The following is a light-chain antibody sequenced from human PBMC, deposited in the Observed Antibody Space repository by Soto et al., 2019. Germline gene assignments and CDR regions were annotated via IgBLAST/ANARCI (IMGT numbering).Light chain of an antibody. J-gene: IGLJ2*01. Sequence: QSALTQPASVSGSPGQSITISCIGTSSDVGTFNFVSWHQHHPGKVPKLIIYEVSNRPSGVSNRFSGSKSGNTASLTISGLQADDEADYYCTSYTTNSTLIFGGGTKLTVL. CDR1: SSDVGTFNF. V-gene: IGLV2-14*01. CDR2: EVS. CDR3: TSYTTNSTLI.